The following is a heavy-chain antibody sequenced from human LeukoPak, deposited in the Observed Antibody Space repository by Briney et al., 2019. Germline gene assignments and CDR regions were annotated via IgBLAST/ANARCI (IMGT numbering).Heavy chain of an antibody. CDR2: FYCGITT. Sequence: HPGGSLRLSCAGSGFIVGDTHMTWVRQAPGKGLEWVSLFYCGITTHYAESVKGRFSISRDHSNNILYLQMNTLRAEDTAVYYCARLQGYSLGYQYFYYMDVWGTGTTVTVSS. J-gene: IGHJ6*03. V-gene: IGHV3-53*01. CDR1: GFIVGDTH. CDR3: ARLQGYSLGYQYFYYMDV. D-gene: IGHD5-18*01.